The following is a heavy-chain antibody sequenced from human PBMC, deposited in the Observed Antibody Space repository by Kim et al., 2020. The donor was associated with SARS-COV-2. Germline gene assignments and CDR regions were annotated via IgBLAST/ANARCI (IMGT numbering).Heavy chain of an antibody. CDR1: GYTFTSYG. Sequence: ASVKVSCKASGYTFTSYGISWVRQAPGQGLEWMGWISAYNGNTNYAQKLQGRVTMTTDTSTSTAYMELRSLRSDDTAVYYCARIRIVGALTFDAFDIWGQGTMVTVSS. CDR3: ARIRIVGALTFDAFDI. CDR2: ISAYNGNT. V-gene: IGHV1-18*01. J-gene: IGHJ3*02. D-gene: IGHD1-26*01.